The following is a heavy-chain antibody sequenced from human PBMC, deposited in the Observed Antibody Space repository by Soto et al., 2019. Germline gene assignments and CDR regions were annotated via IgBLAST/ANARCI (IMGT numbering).Heavy chain of an antibody. D-gene: IGHD1-1*01. V-gene: IGHV3-21*01. CDR3: ARDLASATGTFDY. CDR2: ISSSSNNM. CDR1: GFTFSGYS. Sequence: EVQLVESGGGLVKPGGSLRRSCAGSGFTFSGYSMNWVRQAPGKGLEWVSSISSSSNNMYYADSVKGRFTMSRDNAKNSLYLQMNSLRVDDTAVYYCARDLASATGTFDYWGQGTLVTVSS. J-gene: IGHJ4*02.